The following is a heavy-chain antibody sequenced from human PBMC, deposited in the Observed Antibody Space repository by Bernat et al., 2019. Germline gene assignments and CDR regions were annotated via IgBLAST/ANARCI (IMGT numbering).Heavy chain of an antibody. Sequence: EVQLLESGGGLVQPGGSMRLSCAASGFTFSSYAMSWVRQAPGKGLEWVSGISDSGGSTYYADSVKGRFTISRDNSKNTLYLQMNSLRAEDTAVYYCAKDLLDSGREAIWGQGTMVTVSS. V-gene: IGHV3-23*01. J-gene: IGHJ3*02. D-gene: IGHD3/OR15-3a*01. CDR3: AKDLLDSGREAI. CDR2: ISDSGGST. CDR1: GFTFSSYA.